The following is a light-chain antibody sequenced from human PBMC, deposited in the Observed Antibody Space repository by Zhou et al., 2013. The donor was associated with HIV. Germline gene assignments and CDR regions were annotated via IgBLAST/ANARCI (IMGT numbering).Light chain of an antibody. CDR2: GAS. Sequence: PGERATLSCRASHTISANYLAWYQQKPGQAPRLLIYGASTRATGIPARFSGSGSGTEFTLTISNMQSEDFAVYYCQQYNNWPPWTFGQGTKVEIK. CDR1: HTISAN. J-gene: IGKJ1*01. V-gene: IGKV3-15*01. CDR3: QQYNNWPPWT.